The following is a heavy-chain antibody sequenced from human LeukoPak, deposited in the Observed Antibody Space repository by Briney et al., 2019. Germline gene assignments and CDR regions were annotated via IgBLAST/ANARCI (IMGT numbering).Heavy chain of an antibody. Sequence: GGSLRLSCAASGFTFSSYDMSWVRQAPGKGLEWVSTISGSASSTYNAESVRGRFTVSRDNSKNTLSLQMNSLTAEDTAVYFCAKGVTATIPDYFDNWGQGTLVSVPS. D-gene: IGHD1-20*01. CDR2: ISGSASST. V-gene: IGHV3-23*01. J-gene: IGHJ4*02. CDR1: GFTFSSYD. CDR3: AKGVTATIPDYFDN.